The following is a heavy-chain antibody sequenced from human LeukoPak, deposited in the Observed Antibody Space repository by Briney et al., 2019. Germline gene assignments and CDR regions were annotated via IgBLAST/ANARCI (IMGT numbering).Heavy chain of an antibody. CDR3: ARAVYGGNWDAFDI. Sequence: SVKVSCKASGGTFSSYAISWVRQAPRQGLEWMGRIIPIFGTANYAQKFQGRVTMTRDTSISTAYMELSRLRSDDTAVYYCARAVYGGNWDAFDIWGQGTMVTVSS. CDR2: IIPIFGTA. V-gene: IGHV1-69*05. D-gene: IGHD4-23*01. CDR1: GGTFSSYA. J-gene: IGHJ3*02.